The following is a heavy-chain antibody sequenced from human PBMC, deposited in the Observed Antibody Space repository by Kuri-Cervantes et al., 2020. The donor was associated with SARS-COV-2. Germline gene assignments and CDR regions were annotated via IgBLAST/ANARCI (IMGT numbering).Heavy chain of an antibody. Sequence: SGPTLVKPTQTLTLTYSFSGFPLDTSGVGVGWIRQPPGEALEWLALIYWDDEKRYSPSLKSRLTITKDTSKNQVVLTMTNMDPVDTATYYCAHSPGSRYCSSTSCYGFDYWGQGTLVTVSS. J-gene: IGHJ4*02. CDR1: GFPLDTSGVG. CDR3: AHSPGSRYCSSTSCYGFDY. D-gene: IGHD2-2*01. CDR2: IYWDDEK. V-gene: IGHV2-5*02.